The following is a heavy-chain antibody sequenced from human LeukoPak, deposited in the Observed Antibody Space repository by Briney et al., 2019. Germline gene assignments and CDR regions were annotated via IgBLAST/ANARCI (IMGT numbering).Heavy chain of an antibody. J-gene: IGHJ4*02. Sequence: PGGSLEPSFASSGFTFSSYEMNRVRPAPGKGLGLVSHISSRGSTIYYTDSVKGRFTISRDNSKNLLYLQMNSLRAEDTAIYYCAGTVARIGYWGQGTLVTVSS. CDR2: ISSRGSTI. V-gene: IGHV3-48*03. D-gene: IGHD4-23*01. CDR1: GFTFSSYE. CDR3: AGTVARIGY.